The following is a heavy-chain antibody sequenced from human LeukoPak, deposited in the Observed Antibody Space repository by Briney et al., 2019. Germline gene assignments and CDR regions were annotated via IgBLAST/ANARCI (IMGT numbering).Heavy chain of an antibody. J-gene: IGHJ5*02. Sequence: ASVKVSCKSSRYTFTDYYIHWVRQAPGQGLEWMGWIMPDSGATNYAQKFQGRVTMTRDTSVSTAYLELSSLTSDDTAVYFCARDVAAHGSHNWLDPWGQGTLVTVSS. CDR3: ARDVAAHGSHNWLDP. V-gene: IGHV1-2*02. D-gene: IGHD6-13*01. CDR2: IMPDSGAT. CDR1: RYTFTDYY.